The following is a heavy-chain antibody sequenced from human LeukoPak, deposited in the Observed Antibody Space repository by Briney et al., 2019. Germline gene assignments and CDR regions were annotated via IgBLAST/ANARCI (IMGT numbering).Heavy chain of an antibody. CDR2: IYYSGST. D-gene: IGHD6-13*01. J-gene: IGHJ4*02. CDR1: GGSISSYY. V-gene: IGHV4-59*01. Sequence: PSETLSLTCTVSGGSISSYYWSWIRQPPGKGLEWIRYIYYSGSTNYNPSLKSRVTISVDTSKNQFSLKLSSVTAADTAVYYCASGTHFGYSSSWPFDYWGQGTLVTVSS. CDR3: ASGTHFGYSSSWPFDY.